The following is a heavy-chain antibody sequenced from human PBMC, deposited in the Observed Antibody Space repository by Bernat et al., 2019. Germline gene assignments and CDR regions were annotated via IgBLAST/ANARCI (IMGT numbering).Heavy chain of an antibody. CDR3: ARDSTSGYDYYYYMDV. CDR1: GFTFSSYW. V-gene: IGHV3-7*01. J-gene: IGHJ6*03. Sequence: EVQLVESGGGLVQPGGSLRLSCAASGFTFSSYWMSWVRQAPGKGLEWVANIKQDGSEKYYVDSVKGRFTISRDNAKNSLYLQMNSLRAEDTAVYYCARDSTSGYDYYYYMDVWGKGTTVTVSS. CDR2: IKQDGSEK. D-gene: IGHD5-12*01.